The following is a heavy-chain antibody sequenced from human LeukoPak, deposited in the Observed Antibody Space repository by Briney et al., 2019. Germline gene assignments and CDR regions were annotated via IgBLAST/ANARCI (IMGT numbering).Heavy chain of an antibody. D-gene: IGHD2-8*02. CDR3: ARALVSAPGAFDI. CDR2: FDPEDGET. Sequence: ASVKVSCKVSGYTLTELSMHWVRQAPGKGLEWMGGFDPEDGETIYAQKFQGRVTMTRDTSISTAYMELSRLRSDDTAVYYCARALVSAPGAFDIWGQGTMVTVSS. CDR1: GYTLTELS. V-gene: IGHV1-24*01. J-gene: IGHJ3*02.